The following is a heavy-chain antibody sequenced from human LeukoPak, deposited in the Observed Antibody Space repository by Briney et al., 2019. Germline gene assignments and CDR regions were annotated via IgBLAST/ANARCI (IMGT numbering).Heavy chain of an antibody. Sequence: ASVKVSCKASGYTFTGYYMYWVRQAPGQGRGCMGWINPNSGGTKYAQKFQGRVTMTRDTTISTCYMEQRGLRSRDTAVFICARDFEGYDDILSGLGWGRGCLVTV. CDR2: INPNSGGT. CDR3: ARDFEGYDDILSGLG. J-gene: IGHJ4*02. V-gene: IGHV1-2*02. CDR1: GYTFTGYY. D-gene: IGHD3-9*01.